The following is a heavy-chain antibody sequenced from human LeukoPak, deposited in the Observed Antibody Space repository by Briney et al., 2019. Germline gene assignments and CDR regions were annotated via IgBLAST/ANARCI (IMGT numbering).Heavy chain of an antibody. CDR2: ISSSSSYI. CDR1: GFTFSSYS. V-gene: IGHV3-21*01. D-gene: IGHD3-9*01. J-gene: IGHJ3*02. CDR3: AREYYDILTGYRTDAFDI. Sequence: GGSLRLSCAASGFTFSSYSMNWVRQAPGKGLEWVSSISSSSSYIYYADSVKGRFTISRDNAKNSLYLQMNSLRAEDTAVYYCAREYYDILTGYRTDAFDIWGQGTMVTVSS.